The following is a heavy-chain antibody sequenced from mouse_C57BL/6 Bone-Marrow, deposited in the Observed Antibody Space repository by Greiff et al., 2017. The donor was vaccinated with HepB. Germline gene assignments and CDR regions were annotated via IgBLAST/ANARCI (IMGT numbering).Heavy chain of an antibody. Sequence: EVQLQQSGPELVKPGASVKIPCKASGYTFTDYNMDWVKQSHGKSLEWIGDINPNNGGTIYNQKFKGKSTLTVDKSTSAAYMELRSLTSEDTAVYYCARGDDAPWFAYWGQGTLVTVSA. V-gene: IGHV1-18*01. CDR2: INPNNGGT. D-gene: IGHD2-3*01. CDR1: GYTFTDYN. J-gene: IGHJ3*01. CDR3: ARGDDAPWFAY.